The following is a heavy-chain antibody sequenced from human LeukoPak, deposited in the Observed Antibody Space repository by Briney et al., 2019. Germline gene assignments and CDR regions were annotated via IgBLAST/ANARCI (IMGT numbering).Heavy chain of an antibody. D-gene: IGHD2-2*01. CDR2: IYTSGST. CDR3: AREGLDIVVVPAAMDYMDV. Sequence: PSETLSLTCTVSGGSISSGSYYWSWIRQPAGKGLEWIGRIYTSGSTNYNPSLKSRVTISVDPSKNQFSLKLSSVTAADTAVYYCAREGLDIVVVPAAMDYMDVWGKGTTVTVSS. V-gene: IGHV4-61*02. CDR1: GGSISSGSYY. J-gene: IGHJ6*03.